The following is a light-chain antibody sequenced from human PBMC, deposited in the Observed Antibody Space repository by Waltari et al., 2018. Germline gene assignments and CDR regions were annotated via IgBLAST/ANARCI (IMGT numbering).Light chain of an antibody. Sequence: DIVMTQSPDSLAVSLGERATINCKSSPSVFFTSNNKSYLAWYQQKPRQPPKLLISWASTRESGVPDRFSGSGSGTHFTLTISSLQAEDVAVYSCQQYYGIPLTFGGGTKVEIK. J-gene: IGKJ4*01. V-gene: IGKV4-1*01. CDR1: PSVFFTSNNKSY. CDR2: WAS. CDR3: QQYYGIPLT.